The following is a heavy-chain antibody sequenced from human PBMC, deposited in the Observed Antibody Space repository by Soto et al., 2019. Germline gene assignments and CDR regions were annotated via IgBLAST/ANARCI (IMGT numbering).Heavy chain of an antibody. V-gene: IGHV3-30*04. J-gene: IGHJ4*02. CDR1: GFTFNSLS. CDR2: VSFDGKVT. Sequence: QVQLVESGGGMAQAGTSLRLSCTGSGFTFNSLSLHWVRQGPDKGLEWVAVVSFDGKVTYYADSVKGRFTVSRDISKNTIYLQANSLIPEDTAVYYCAREPYGDSQYFDYWGQGTPVPVSS. CDR3: AREPYGDSQYFDY. D-gene: IGHD2-21*02.